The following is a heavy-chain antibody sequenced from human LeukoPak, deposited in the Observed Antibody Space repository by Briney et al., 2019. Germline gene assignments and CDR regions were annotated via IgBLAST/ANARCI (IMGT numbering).Heavy chain of an antibody. V-gene: IGHV3-53*01. J-gene: IGHJ4*02. D-gene: IGHD6-19*01. Sequence: AGGSLSLSCAASGLPVSSSYMRWVRRAPGEGRVCVSVISSGGSTYYAGSVKSRFTISRDNSKNTLYLQMNSRRAEDTAVYYCARVAEGPDFDYWGQGTLVTVSS. CDR3: ARVAEGPDFDY. CDR1: GLPVSSSY. CDR2: ISSGGST.